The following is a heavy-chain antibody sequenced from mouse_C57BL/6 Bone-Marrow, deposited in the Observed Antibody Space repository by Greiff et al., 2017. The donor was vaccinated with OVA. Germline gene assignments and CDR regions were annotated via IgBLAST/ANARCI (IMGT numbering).Heavy chain of an antibody. V-gene: IGHV1-64*01. D-gene: IGHD4-1*01. J-gene: IGHJ3*01. Sequence: VQLQQPGAELVKPGASVKLSCKASGYTFTSYWMHWVKQMPGQGLEWIGMIHPNSGSTNYNEKFKSKATLTVDKSSSTAYMQLSSLTSEDSAVYYCARSPGTGWFAYWGQGTLVTVSA. CDR2: IHPNSGST. CDR1: GYTFTSYW. CDR3: ARSPGTGWFAY.